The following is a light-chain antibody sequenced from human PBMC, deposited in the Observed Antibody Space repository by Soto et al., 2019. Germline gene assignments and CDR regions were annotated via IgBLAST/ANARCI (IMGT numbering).Light chain of an antibody. V-gene: IGLV2-14*01. CDR3: SSHTSGSTXV. Sequence: QSVLTHPASVSGSPGQSIAISCTGTFSDVGGYDYVSWYQQHPDKAPKLMIYEVTKRPSGVSNRFSGSKSGNTASLTISGLQPEDEADYYCSSHTSGSTXVFGSGTKVTVL. J-gene: IGLJ1*01. CDR2: EVT. CDR1: FSDVGGYDY.